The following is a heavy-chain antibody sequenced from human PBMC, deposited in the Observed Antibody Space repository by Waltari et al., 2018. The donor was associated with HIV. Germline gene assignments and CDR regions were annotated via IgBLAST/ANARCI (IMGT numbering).Heavy chain of an antibody. CDR1: GSTSRSYT. CDR3: ARYGGYSGPTLDY. CDR2: ISYSSSHI. D-gene: IGHD5-12*01. Sequence: EVQLVESGGGLVKPGGSLRLSCAASGSTSRSYTMTWVRQAPGKGLEWVSSISYSSSHIYYADSLKGRFTISRDNAKNSLYLQMNSLRAEDTAVYYCARYGGYSGPTLDYWGQGTLVTVSS. V-gene: IGHV3-21*01. J-gene: IGHJ4*02.